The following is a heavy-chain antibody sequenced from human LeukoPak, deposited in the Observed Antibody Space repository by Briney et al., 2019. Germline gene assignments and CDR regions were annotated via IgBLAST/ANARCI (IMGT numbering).Heavy chain of an antibody. CDR3: ARAQQPSWYHYMDV. V-gene: IGHV4-61*02. J-gene: IGHJ6*03. D-gene: IGHD6-13*01. CDR1: GGSISSGSDY. CDR2: IYTSGST. Sequence: PSQTLSLTCTVSGGSISSGSDYWSWIRQPAGKGLEWIGRIYTSGSTNYNPSLKSRVTISVDTSKNQLSLKLSSVTAADTAVYYCARAQQPSWYHYMDVWGKGTTVTVSS.